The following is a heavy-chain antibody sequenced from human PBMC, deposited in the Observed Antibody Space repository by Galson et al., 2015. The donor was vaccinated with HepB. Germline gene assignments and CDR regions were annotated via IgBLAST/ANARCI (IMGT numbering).Heavy chain of an antibody. D-gene: IGHD1-26*01. CDR1: GGTFSSYT. CDR2: IIPILGIA. J-gene: IGHJ6*02. CDR3: ARDSWIQLWPTVGATTKIGYYYGMDV. Sequence: SVKVSCKASGGTFSSYTISWVRQAPGQGLEWMGRIIPILGIANYAQKFQGRVTITADKSTSTAYMELSSLRSEDTAVYYCARDSWIQLWPTVGATTKIGYYYGMDVWGQGTTVTVSS. V-gene: IGHV1-69*04.